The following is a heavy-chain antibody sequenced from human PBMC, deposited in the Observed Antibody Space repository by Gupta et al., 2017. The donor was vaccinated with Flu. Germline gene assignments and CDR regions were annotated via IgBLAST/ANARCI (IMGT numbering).Heavy chain of an antibody. V-gene: IGHV1-46*01. CDR2: INPSGGST. J-gene: IGHJ1*01. CDR1: GYTFTSYY. Sequence: QVQLVQSGAEVKKPGASVKVSCKASGYTFTSYYMHWVRQAPGQGLEWMGIINPSGGSTSYAQKFQGRVTMTRDTSTSTVYMELSSLRSEDTAVYYCAGSSSLVGGYFQHWGQGTLVTVSS. D-gene: IGHD6-13*01. CDR3: AGSSSLVGGYFQH.